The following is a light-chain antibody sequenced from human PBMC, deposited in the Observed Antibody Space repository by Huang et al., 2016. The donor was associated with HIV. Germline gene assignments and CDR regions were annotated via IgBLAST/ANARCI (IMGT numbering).Light chain of an antibody. J-gene: IGKJ1*01. V-gene: IGKV1-17*03. CDR2: ALS. Sequence: DIQMTQSPSAMSASVGDRVTITCRANQDIFNYLAWFQQKPGKVPKRLIYALSSLQSGVPSRFSGSGSGTEFTLTISSLQPEEFATYYCLQHKAFHLPTFGQGTQVE. CDR1: QDIFNY. CDR3: LQHKAFHLPT.